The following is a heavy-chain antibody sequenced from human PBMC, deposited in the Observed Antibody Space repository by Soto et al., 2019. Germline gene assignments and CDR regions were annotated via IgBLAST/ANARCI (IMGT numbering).Heavy chain of an antibody. D-gene: IGHD6-19*01. J-gene: IGHJ4*01. CDR3: ARHSGRFGIAGAGIDF. V-gene: IGHV4-39*01. Sequence: QLQLQESGPGLVKPSETLSLTCTVSGGSISDHDYFWGWIRQPPGKGLKWIGSIYYSGSAYDSSLKSRVSISVDTSKNQFSLILRSVTAADTAVYYCARHSGRFGIAGAGIDFWGHGTLVTVSS. CDR2: IYYSGSA. CDR1: GGSISDHDYF.